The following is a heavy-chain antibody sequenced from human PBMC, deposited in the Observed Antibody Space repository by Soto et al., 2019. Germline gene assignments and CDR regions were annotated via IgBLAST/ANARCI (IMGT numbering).Heavy chain of an antibody. CDR1: GFTFSSYW. CDR3: ARGLELRPRSVNDAFDI. D-gene: IGHD1-7*01. CDR2: IKQDGSEK. J-gene: IGHJ3*02. Sequence: GESLKISCAASGFTFSSYWMSWVRQAPGKGLEWVANIKQDGSEKYYVDSVKGRFTISRDNAKNSLYLQMNSLRAEDTAVYYCARGLELRPRSVNDAFDIWGQGTMVTVSS. V-gene: IGHV3-7*03.